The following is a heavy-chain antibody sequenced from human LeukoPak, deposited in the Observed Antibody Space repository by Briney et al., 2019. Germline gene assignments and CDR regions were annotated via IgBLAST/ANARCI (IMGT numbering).Heavy chain of an antibody. V-gene: IGHV3-15*01. D-gene: IGHD6-13*01. CDR1: GLTFSNAW. CDR2: IKSKTDGGTT. CDR3: TTAGYSSSWYGAYFDY. J-gene: IGHJ4*02. Sequence: GGSLRLSCAISGLTFSNAWMSWVRQAPGKGLEWVGRIKSKTDGGTTDYAAPVKGRFTISRDDSKNTLYLQMNSLKTEDTAVYYCTTAGYSSSWYGAYFDYWGQGTLVTVSS.